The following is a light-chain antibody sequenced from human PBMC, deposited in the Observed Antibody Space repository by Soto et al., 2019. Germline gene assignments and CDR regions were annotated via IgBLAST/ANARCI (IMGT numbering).Light chain of an antibody. CDR1: QPISTY. CDR3: QQTYITPWT. J-gene: IGKJ1*01. CDR2: AAS. Sequence: DIQMTQSPSSLSASVGDRVTITCRASQPISTYLNWYQQKPGKAPKLLIYAASSLQSGVPSRFSGSGSGTDFTFTISSLQPEDFATFYCQQTYITPWTFGQGTKVDIK. V-gene: IGKV1-39*01.